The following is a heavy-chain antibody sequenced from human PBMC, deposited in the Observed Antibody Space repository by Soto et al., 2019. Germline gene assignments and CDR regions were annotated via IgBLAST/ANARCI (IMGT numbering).Heavy chain of an antibody. D-gene: IGHD2-15*01. CDR1: GGSISSSSYY. CDR2: IYYSGST. V-gene: IGHV4-39*01. Sequence: SETLSLTCTVSGGSISSSSYYWGWIRQPPGKGLEWIGSIYYSGSTYYNPSLKSRVTISVDTSKNQFSLKLSSVTAADTAVYYCARLGLNLGYCSGGSCYGAFDIWGQGTMVTVSS. J-gene: IGHJ3*02. CDR3: ARLGLNLGYCSGGSCYGAFDI.